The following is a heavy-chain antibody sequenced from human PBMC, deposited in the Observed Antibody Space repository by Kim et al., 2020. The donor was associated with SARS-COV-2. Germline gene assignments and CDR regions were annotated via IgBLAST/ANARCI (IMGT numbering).Heavy chain of an antibody. V-gene: IGHV3-64D*06. J-gene: IGHJ3*02. CDR2: SSNEGST. Sequence: SSNEGSTYYAESVKGRFTISRDNSKNTLDLQRSSRRAGDTAVYYCVAFDIWGQGTMVTVSS. CDR3: VAFDI.